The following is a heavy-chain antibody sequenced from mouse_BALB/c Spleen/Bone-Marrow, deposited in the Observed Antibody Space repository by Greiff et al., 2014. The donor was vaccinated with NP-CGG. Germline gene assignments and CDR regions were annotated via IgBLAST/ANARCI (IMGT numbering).Heavy chain of an antibody. V-gene: IGHV5-4*02. CDR1: GFTFSDFY. CDR3: VRDIQVRNYYYTMDY. D-gene: IGHD2-14*01. CDR2: ISDGGSYT. J-gene: IGHJ4*01. Sequence: VQLKESGGGLVKPGGSLKLSCAASGFTFSDFYMYWVRQTPEKRLEWVATISDGGSYTYYPDSVKGRFTISRDDAKNNLYLQMSSLRSEDTAMYYCVRDIQVRNYYYTMDYWGQGTSVTVSS.